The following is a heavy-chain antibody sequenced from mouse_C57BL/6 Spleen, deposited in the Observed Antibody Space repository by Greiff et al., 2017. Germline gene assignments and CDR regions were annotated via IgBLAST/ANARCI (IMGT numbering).Heavy chain of an antibody. D-gene: IGHD1-1*01. CDR3: ARGGLLRFDWYFDD. Sequence: QVQLKQSGAELAKPGASVKLSCKASGYTFNSYWMHWVKQRPGKGLEWIGYINPSGGYTKYNQKFKDKATLTADKSSSTAYMQLRSLTYEDSAFYYCARGGLLRFDWYFDDWGTGTTVTVSS. CDR1: GYTFNSYW. CDR2: INPSGGYT. V-gene: IGHV1-7*01. J-gene: IGHJ1*03.